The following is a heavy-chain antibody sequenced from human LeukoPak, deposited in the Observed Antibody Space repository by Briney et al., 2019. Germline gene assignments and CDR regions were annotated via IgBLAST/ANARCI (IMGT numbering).Heavy chain of an antibody. D-gene: IGHD5-12*01. V-gene: IGHV2-70*04. CDR3: ARSGYSGYDGYWFDP. Sequence: SGPALVKPTQTLTLTCTFSGFSLSTSGMRVSWIRQPPVKALEWLARIDWDDDKFYSTSLKTRLTSSKDTSKNQVVLTMTNTDPVDTATYYCARSGYSGYDGYWFDPWGQGTLVTVSS. J-gene: IGHJ5*02. CDR2: IDWDDDK. CDR1: GFSLSTSGMR.